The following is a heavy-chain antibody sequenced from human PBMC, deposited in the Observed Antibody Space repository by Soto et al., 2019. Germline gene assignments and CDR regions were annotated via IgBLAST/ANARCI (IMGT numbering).Heavy chain of an antibody. CDR1: GFTFTRYS. J-gene: IGHJ4*02. CDR3: ARESEDLTSNFDY. V-gene: IGHV3-21*01. CDR2: ISSTTNYI. Sequence: KPGGFLRLSCAASGFTFTRYSMNWFRQAPGKGLEWVSSISSTTNYIYYADSMKGRFTVSRDNAKNSVYLEMNSLSAEDTAVYYCARESEDLTSNFDYWGQGTLVTVSS.